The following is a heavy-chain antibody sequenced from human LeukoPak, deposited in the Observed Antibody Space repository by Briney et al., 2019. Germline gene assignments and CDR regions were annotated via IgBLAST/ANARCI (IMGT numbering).Heavy chain of an antibody. J-gene: IGHJ4*02. V-gene: IGHV4-30-2*01. Sequence: PSETLSLTCTVSGGSISSGGYYWSWIRQPPGKGLEWIGYIYHSGSTYYNPSLKSRVTISVDRSKNQFSLKLSSVTAADTAVYYCARDGSEGQPQEYWGQGTLVTVSS. CDR3: ARDGSEGQPQEY. CDR1: GGSISSGGYY. CDR2: IYHSGST. D-gene: IGHD1-26*01.